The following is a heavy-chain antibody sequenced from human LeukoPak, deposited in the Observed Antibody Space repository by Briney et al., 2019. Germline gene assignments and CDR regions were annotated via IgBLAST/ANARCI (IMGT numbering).Heavy chain of an antibody. CDR3: ARGLTMVRGDDRDY. J-gene: IGHJ4*02. D-gene: IGHD3-10*01. Sequence: PSETLSLTCTVSGGSISSYYWSWMRQPPGKGLEWIGYIDYSGSTNYNPSLKSRVTISVDTSKNQFSLKLSSVTAADTAVYYCARGLTMVRGDDRDYWGQGTLVTVSS. CDR2: IDYSGST. V-gene: IGHV4-59*01. CDR1: GGSISSYY.